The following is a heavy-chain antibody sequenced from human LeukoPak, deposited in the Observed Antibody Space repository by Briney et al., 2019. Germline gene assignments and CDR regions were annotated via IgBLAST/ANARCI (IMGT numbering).Heavy chain of an antibody. Sequence: GGSLRLSCAASGFTSSSYGMHWVRQAPGKGLEWVAVISYDGSNKYYADSVKGRFTISRDNSKNTLYLQMNSLRAEDTAVYYCARGTGYNVFDYWGQGTLVTVSS. J-gene: IGHJ4*02. CDR1: GFTSSSYG. V-gene: IGHV3-30*03. D-gene: IGHD2-8*02. CDR2: ISYDGSNK. CDR3: ARGTGYNVFDY.